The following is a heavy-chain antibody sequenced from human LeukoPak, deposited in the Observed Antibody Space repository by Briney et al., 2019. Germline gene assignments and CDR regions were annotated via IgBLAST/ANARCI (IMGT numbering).Heavy chain of an antibody. Sequence: PSETLSLTCTVSGASVSSGAYHWSWIRQAPEKGLEWIGYSGNTNYSPSLNSRVTISVDTSKSQFSPRLTSVTAADTAVYFCATYYGDRGGSGHWGQGTLVTVSS. D-gene: IGHD2-21*01. CDR3: ATYYGDRGGSGH. CDR1: GASVSSGAYH. V-gene: IGHV4-30-4*01. J-gene: IGHJ4*02. CDR2: SGNT.